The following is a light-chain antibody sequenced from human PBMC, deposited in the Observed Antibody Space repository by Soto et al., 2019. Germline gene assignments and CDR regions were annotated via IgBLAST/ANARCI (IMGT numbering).Light chain of an antibody. Sequence: QSVLTQPPSASGTPGQRVTISCSGSSSNIGSNYVYWYQQLPGTAPKLLIYRNNQRPSGVPDRFSGSKSGTSASPAISGLRSEDEADYYCAAWDDSLRAVIFGGGTQLTVL. CDR1: SSNIGSNY. CDR3: AAWDDSLRAVI. CDR2: RNN. J-gene: IGLJ2*01. V-gene: IGLV1-47*01.